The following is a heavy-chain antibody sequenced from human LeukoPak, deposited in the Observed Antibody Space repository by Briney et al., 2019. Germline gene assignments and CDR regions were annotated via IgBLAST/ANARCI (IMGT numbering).Heavy chain of an antibody. Sequence: GGSLRLSCVASGFTFSNNAMSWVRQAPGKGLEWVSAVSGGGDSTYYTGSVKGRFTISRDNSKNTLYLQMNSLRAEDTAVYYCAKGVELKHPFHFDYWGRGTLVTVSS. D-gene: IGHD3-10*01. J-gene: IGHJ4*02. CDR1: GFTFSNNA. CDR2: VSGGGDST. V-gene: IGHV3-23*01. CDR3: AKGVELKHPFHFDY.